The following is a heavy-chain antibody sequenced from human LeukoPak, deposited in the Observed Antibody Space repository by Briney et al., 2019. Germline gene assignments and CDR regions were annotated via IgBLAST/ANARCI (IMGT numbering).Heavy chain of an antibody. J-gene: IGHJ3*02. D-gene: IGHD4-17*01. V-gene: IGHV1-24*01. Sequence: ASVKVSCKVSGYTLTELSMHWVRQAPGKGLEWMGGFDPEDGETIYAQKFQGRVTMTEDTSTDTAYMELSSLRSEDTAVYYCARGDDYGDYEAPAFDIWGQGTMVTVSS. CDR2: FDPEDGET. CDR3: ARGDDYGDYEAPAFDI. CDR1: GYTLTELS.